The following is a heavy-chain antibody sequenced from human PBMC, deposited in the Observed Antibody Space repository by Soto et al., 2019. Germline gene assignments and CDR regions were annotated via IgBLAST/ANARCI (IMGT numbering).Heavy chain of an antibody. J-gene: IGHJ4*02. CDR3: VKRPAYYYDSSGFHFDY. Sequence: PGGSLRLSCAASGFTFSSYGMHWVRQAPGKGLEWVAAISGSGATTYDADSVKGRFTISRANSKNTLYLQMNSLRAEDTAVYYCVKRPAYYYDSSGFHFDYWGRGSLVTVSS. V-gene: IGHV3-23*01. CDR1: GFTFSSYG. CDR2: ISGSGATT. D-gene: IGHD3-22*01.